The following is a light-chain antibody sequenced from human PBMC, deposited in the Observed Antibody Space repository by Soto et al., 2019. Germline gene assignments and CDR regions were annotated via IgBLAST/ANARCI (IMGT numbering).Light chain of an antibody. V-gene: IGKV1-5*01. CDR2: AAS. CDR3: QHYHSQSIT. CDR1: ENIFKF. J-gene: IGKJ4*01. Sequence: DILLIQSPATLSASVGDRITITCRASENIFKFLAWYRQRSGSAPNLLIYAASDLEKGVPSRFSGSGSGTEFTLTIDNLQPNDSATYFCQHYHSQSITFGGGTQVDVK.